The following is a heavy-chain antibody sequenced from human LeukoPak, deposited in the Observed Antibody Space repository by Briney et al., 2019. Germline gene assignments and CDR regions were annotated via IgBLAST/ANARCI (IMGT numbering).Heavy chain of an antibody. Sequence: ASVKVSCKASGYTFTSYGISWVRQAPGQGLEWMGWISAYNGNTNYAQKLQGRVTMTTDTSTSTAYMELRSLRSDDTAVYYCAREGIRDPSDGPDAYYYYYMDVWGKGTTVTVSS. D-gene: IGHD2-15*01. CDR2: ISAYNGNT. CDR1: GYTFTSYG. V-gene: IGHV1-18*01. J-gene: IGHJ6*03. CDR3: AREGIRDPSDGPDAYYYYYMDV.